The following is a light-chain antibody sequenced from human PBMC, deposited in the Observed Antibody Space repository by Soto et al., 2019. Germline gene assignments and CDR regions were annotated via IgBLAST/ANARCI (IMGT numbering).Light chain of an antibody. CDR1: SSDVGGYDY. J-gene: IGLJ2*01. CDR3: GSYAGSKNFVV. Sequence: QSALTQPPSASGSPGQSVTISCSGTSSDVGGYDYVSWYQHHPGKAPKLMIYEVTKRPSGVPDRFSGSKSGNTASLTVSGLQAEDEADYYCGSYAGSKNFVVFGGGTKLTVL. CDR2: EVT. V-gene: IGLV2-8*01.